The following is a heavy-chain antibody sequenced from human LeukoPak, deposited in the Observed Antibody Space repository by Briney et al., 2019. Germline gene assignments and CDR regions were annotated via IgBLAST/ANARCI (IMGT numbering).Heavy chain of an antibody. CDR3: PSSHASSRTTCHFSYYCDH. CDR2: INDEGTTT. V-gene: IGHV3-74*01. Sequence: PGGALRLSCAASGFTFNTYFMHWVRQAPGGGLQGVSRINDEGTTTRYADSVEGRFTISRDNAKNTLYLQMNNLRAEHTAMYFCPSSHASSRTTCHFSYYCDHWGQGALVTVPS. J-gene: IGHJ1*01. CDR1: GFTFNTYF. D-gene: IGHD2-21*01.